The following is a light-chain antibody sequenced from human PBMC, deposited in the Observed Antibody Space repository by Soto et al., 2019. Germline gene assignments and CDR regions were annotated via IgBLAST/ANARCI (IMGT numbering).Light chain of an antibody. V-gene: IGLV2-14*01. Sequence: QSALTQPASVSGSPGQSITISCTGTSSDVGGYNHVSWYQQHPGKAPKLMIYEVSRRPSGVSNRFSGSKSGNTASLTISGLQAEDEADYSCTSYTSSSTLYVFGSGTKLTVL. CDR3: TSYTSSSTLYV. CDR1: SSDVGGYNH. CDR2: EVS. J-gene: IGLJ1*01.